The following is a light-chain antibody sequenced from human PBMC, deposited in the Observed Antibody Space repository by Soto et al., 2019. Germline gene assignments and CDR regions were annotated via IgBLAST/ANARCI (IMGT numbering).Light chain of an antibody. V-gene: IGKV3-15*01. CDR2: GAS. J-gene: IGKJ3*01. CDR3: QQYNNWPFT. Sequence: EIVMTQSPVTLSVSPGERATLSCRASQSVRSDLAWYQQKPGQAPRLLIYGASTRATGIPARFSGSGSGTEFTLTISSLQSEDLAVYYCQQYNNWPFTFGPGTKVDIK. CDR1: QSVRSD.